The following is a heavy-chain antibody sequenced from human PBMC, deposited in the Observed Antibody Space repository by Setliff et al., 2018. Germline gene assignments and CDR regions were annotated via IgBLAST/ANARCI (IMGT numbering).Heavy chain of an antibody. CDR2: ISAYNGHT. V-gene: IGHV1-18*01. Sequence: ASVKVSCKASGYTFTSFDISWVRQAPGQGLEWMGWISAYNGHTNFAQKFQGRVTMTTDTSTSTVYMELRSLRSNDTAVYYCAREGPSMVTAPGRSGYVDWGQGPRVTVSS. CDR1: GYTFTSFD. D-gene: IGHD3-22*01. CDR3: AREGPSMVTAPGRSGYVD. J-gene: IGHJ4*02.